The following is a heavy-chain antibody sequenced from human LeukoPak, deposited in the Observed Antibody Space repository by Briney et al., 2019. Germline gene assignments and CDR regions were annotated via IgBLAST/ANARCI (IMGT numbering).Heavy chain of an antibody. Sequence: GGSVRLSCAASGFTFSSYGMSWVRQAPGKGLEWVSAISGSGGSTYYADPLKGRFTITRDNSKNTLHLQMNDLRADDTAIYYCARSGPTLLWSKYFDYWGQGALVTVSS. CDR1: GFTFSSYG. CDR2: ISGSGGST. CDR3: ARSGPTLLWSKYFDY. D-gene: IGHD5-12*01. V-gene: IGHV3-23*01. J-gene: IGHJ4*02.